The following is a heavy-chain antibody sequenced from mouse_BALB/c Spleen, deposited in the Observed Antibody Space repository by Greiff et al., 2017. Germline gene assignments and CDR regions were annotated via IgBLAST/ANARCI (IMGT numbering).Heavy chain of an antibody. Sequence: EVQVVESGGGLVKPGGSLKLSCAASGFTFSSYAMSWVRQTPEKRLEWVATISSGGSYTYYPDSVKGRFTISRDNAKNTLYLQMSSLRSEDTAMYYCARPITTVVATPYAMDYWGQGTSVTVSS. CDR3: ARPITTVVATPYAMDY. V-gene: IGHV5-9-3*01. J-gene: IGHJ4*01. CDR2: ISSGGSYT. D-gene: IGHD1-1*01. CDR1: GFTFSSYA.